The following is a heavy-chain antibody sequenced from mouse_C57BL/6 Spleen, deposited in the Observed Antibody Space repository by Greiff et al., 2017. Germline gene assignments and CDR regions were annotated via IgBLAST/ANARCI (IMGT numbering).Heavy chain of an antibody. V-gene: IGHV1-69*01. D-gene: IGHD1-1*01. CDR3: ARKEYYGREGAMDY. CDR2: IDPSDSYT. CDR1: GYTFTSYW. Sequence: QVQLQQPGAELVMPGASVKLSCKASGYTFTSYWMHWVKQRPGQGLEWIGEIDPSDSYTNYNQKFKGKSTLTVDKSSSTAYMQLSSLTSEDSAVYYCARKEYYGREGAMDYWGQGTSVTVSS. J-gene: IGHJ4*01.